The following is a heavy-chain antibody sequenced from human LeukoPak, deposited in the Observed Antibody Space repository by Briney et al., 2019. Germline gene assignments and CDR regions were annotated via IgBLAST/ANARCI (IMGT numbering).Heavy chain of an antibody. J-gene: IGHJ4*02. V-gene: IGHV4-30-4*01. D-gene: IGHD1-26*01. Sequence: SQTLSLTCTVSGGSISSGDYYWSWIRQPPGKGLEWIGYIYYSGSTYYNPSLKSRVTMSVDTSKNQFSLKLSSVTAADTAVYFCARHGASGSYLYYFDYWGQGTLVTVSS. CDR1: GGSISSGDYY. CDR2: IYYSGST. CDR3: ARHGASGSYLYYFDY.